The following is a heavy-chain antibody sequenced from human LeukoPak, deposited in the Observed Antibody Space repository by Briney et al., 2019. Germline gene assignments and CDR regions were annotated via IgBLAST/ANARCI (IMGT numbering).Heavy chain of an antibody. V-gene: IGHV3-23*01. CDR2: ISASGGST. J-gene: IGHJ4*02. Sequence: PGRSLRLSCAASGFTFNSNGMSWVRQAPGKGLEWVSVISASGGSTYYADSVKGRFTISRDNAKNSLYLQMNSLRAEDTAVYYCARYDGGSGPFDYWGQGTLVTVSS. D-gene: IGHD3-10*01. CDR1: GFTFNSNG. CDR3: ARYDGGSGPFDY.